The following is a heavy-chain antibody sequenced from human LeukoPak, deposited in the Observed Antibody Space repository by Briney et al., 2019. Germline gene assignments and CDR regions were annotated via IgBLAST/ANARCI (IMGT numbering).Heavy chain of an antibody. CDR3: ARGGEGLRYFDWLLRSHFDY. D-gene: IGHD3-9*01. V-gene: IGHV1-2*02. CDR2: INPNSGGT. CDR1: GYTFTGYY. Sequence: ASVKVSCKASGYTFTGYYMHWVRQAPGQGLEWMGWINPNSGGTNYAQKFQGRVTMTRDTSISTAYMELSRLRSDDTAVYYCARGGEGLRYFDWLLRSHFDYWGQGTLVTVSS. J-gene: IGHJ4*02.